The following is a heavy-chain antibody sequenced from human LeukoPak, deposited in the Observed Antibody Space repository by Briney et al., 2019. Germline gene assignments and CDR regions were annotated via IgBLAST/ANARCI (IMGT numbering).Heavy chain of an antibody. CDR3: TTDLGLTMIRGVIVY. J-gene: IGHJ4*02. CDR1: GFTFTNAW. V-gene: IGHV3-15*01. D-gene: IGHD3-10*01. CDR2: IKSKGDGETT. Sequence: PGGSLRLSCAASGFTFTNAWMTWVRQAPGKGLEWVGRIKSKGDGETTDYAAPVKGRFSMSGDDSKATMYLQMYSLEAEDTAVYYCTTDLGLTMIRGVIVYWGQGALVTVSS.